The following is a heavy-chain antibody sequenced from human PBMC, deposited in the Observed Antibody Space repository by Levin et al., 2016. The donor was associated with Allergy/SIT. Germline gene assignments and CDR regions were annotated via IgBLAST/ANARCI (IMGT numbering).Heavy chain of an antibody. CDR2: IRYDESRT. CDR3: AKAFVTGLLHTYQIDY. Sequence: GESLKISCAASGFSFSNYGMHWVRHAPGKGLEWVAFIRYDESRTFYGDSVKGRFTISRDNSRTSVFLQMNSLRTEDSAVYYCAKAFVTGLLHTYQIDYWGQGTQVTVSS. V-gene: IGHV3-30*02. D-gene: IGHD2-2*01. J-gene: IGHJ4*02. CDR1: GFSFSNYG.